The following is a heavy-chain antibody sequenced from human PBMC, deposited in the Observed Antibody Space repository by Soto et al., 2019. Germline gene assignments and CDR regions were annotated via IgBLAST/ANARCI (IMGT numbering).Heavy chain of an antibody. CDR2: IIPIFGTA. CDR1: GGTFSSYA. CDR3: ARDRAAGYWNYETGDY. Sequence: ASVKVSCKASGGTFSSYAISWVRQAPGQGLEWMGGIIPIFGTANYAQKFQGRVTITADESTSTAYMELSSLRSEDTAVYYCARDRAAGYWNYETGDYWGQGTLVTVSS. D-gene: IGHD1-7*01. J-gene: IGHJ4*02. V-gene: IGHV1-69*13.